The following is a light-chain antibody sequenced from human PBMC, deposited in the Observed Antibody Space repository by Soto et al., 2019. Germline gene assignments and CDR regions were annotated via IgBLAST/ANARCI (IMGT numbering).Light chain of an antibody. V-gene: IGLV2-14*03. CDR1: SSDVGVYDY. CDR3: SSYRISSTVV. Sequence: QSALTQPASVSGSPGQSITISCTGGSSDVGVYDYVSWYQQHPDKAPKLVIFDVSNRPSGVPTRVSGSKSGNTASLTISDLQPEAEADYYCSSYRISSTVVFGGGTQLTVL. CDR2: DVS. J-gene: IGLJ2*01.